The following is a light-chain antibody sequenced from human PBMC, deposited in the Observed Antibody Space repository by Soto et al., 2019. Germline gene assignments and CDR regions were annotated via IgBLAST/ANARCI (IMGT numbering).Light chain of an antibody. CDR1: RSDVGAYNY. V-gene: IGLV2-14*01. CDR2: EVT. Sequence: QSVLAQPASVSGSPGQSIAISCTGTRSDVGAYNYVSWYQQHPGKAPKLMISEVTNRPSGVSDRFSGSKSGNTASLTISGLQAEDEADYYCSAFTSRFNLVFGTGTKV. CDR3: SAFTSRFNLV. J-gene: IGLJ1*01.